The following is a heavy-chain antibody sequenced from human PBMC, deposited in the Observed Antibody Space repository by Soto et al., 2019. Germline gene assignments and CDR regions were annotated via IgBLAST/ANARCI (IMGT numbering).Heavy chain of an antibody. J-gene: IGHJ4*02. CDR1: GGSFSGYY. D-gene: IGHD6-13*01. Sequence: SETLSLTCAVYGGSFSGYYWSWIRQPPGKGLEWIGEINQSGSTNYNPSIKSRVTISVDTSKNQFSLKLSSVTAADTAVYYCARTYSSSWSPFDHWGQGTLVTVSS. CDR2: INQSGST. CDR3: ARTYSSSWSPFDH. V-gene: IGHV4-34*01.